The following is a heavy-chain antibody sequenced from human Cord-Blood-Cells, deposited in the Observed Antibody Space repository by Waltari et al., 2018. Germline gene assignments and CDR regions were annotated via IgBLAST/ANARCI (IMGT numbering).Heavy chain of an antibody. V-gene: IGHV3-33*01. D-gene: IGHD6-13*01. J-gene: IGHJ3*02. CDR3: ARQQLGAFDI. CDR1: GFTFSSYG. CDR2: IWYDGSNK. Sequence: QVQLVESGGGVVQPGRSLRLSCAASGFTFSSYGMHWVRQAPGKGLDWVAVIWYDGSNKYYADSVKGRFTISRDNSKNTLYLQMNSLRAEDTAVYYCARQQLGAFDIWGQGTMVTVSS.